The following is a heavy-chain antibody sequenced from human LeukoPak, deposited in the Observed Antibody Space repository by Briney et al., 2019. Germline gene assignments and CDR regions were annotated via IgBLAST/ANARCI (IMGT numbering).Heavy chain of an antibody. CDR3: ATSSWSDAFDI. CDR1: GFTFDDYA. D-gene: IGHD6-13*01. CDR2: ISSSSSTI. J-gene: IGHJ3*02. V-gene: IGHV3-48*01. Sequence: GALRLSCAASGFTFDDYAMHWVRQAPGKGLEWVSYISSSSSTIYYADSVKGRFTISRDNAKNSLYLQMNSLRAEDTAVYYCATSSWSDAFDIWGQGTMVTVSS.